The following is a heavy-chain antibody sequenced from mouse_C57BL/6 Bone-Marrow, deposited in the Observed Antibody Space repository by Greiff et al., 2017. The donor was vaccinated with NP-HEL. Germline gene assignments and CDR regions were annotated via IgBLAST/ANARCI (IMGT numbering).Heavy chain of an antibody. Sequence: EVMLVESGGGLVKPGGSLKLSCAASGFTFSSYAMSWVRQTPEKRLEWVATISDGGSYTYYPDNVKGRFTISRDNAKNNLYLQMSHLKSEDTAMYYCARRRVYDGYYYFDYWGQGTTLTVSS. CDR1: GFTFSSYA. J-gene: IGHJ2*01. CDR3: ARRRVYDGYYYFDY. CDR2: ISDGGSYT. V-gene: IGHV5-4*03. D-gene: IGHD2-3*01.